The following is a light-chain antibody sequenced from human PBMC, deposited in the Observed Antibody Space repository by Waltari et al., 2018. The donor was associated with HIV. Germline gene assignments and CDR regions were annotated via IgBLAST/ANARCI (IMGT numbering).Light chain of an antibody. V-gene: IGLV4-69*02. J-gene: IGLJ3*02. Sequence: QVVLTQSPFASASLGASVKLTCTLSSGHRSYAIAWHQQQSEKGPRYLMKVNGDGSHIKGDGIPDRFSGSSSGAERYLTISSLQFEDEADYYCQTWGTGIQVFGGGIKLTVL. CDR1: SGHRSYA. CDR3: QTWGTGIQV. CDR2: VNGDGSH.